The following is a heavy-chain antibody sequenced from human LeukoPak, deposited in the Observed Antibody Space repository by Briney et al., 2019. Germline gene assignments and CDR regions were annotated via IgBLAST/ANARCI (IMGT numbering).Heavy chain of an antibody. D-gene: IGHD6-19*01. CDR3: ASLAVTYYYYGMDV. CDR1: GFTFSSYS. CDR2: ISSSSSYI. Sequence: PGGSLRLSCAASGFTFSSYSMNWVRQAPGKGLEWVSSISSSSSYIYYADSVKGRFTISRDNAKNSLYLQMNSLRAEDTAVYYCASLAVTYYYYGMDVWGQGTTVTVSS. V-gene: IGHV3-21*01. J-gene: IGHJ6*02.